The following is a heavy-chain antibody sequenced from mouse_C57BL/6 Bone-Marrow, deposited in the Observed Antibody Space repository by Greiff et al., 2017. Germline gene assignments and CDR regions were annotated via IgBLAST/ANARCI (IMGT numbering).Heavy chain of an antibody. CDR1: GFSLTSYG. Sequence: VKLMESGPGLVQPSQSLSITCTVSGFSLTSYGVHWVRQSPGKGLEWLGVIWRGGSTDYNAAFMSRLSITKDNSKSQVFFKMNSLQADDTAIYYCAKKGNDYDGFYWYFDVWGTGTTVTVSS. CDR3: AKKGNDYDGFYWYFDV. CDR2: IWRGGST. V-gene: IGHV2-5*01. D-gene: IGHD2-4*01. J-gene: IGHJ1*03.